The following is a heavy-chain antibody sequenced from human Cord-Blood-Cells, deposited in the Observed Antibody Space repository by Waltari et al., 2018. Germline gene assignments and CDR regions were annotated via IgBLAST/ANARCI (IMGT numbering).Heavy chain of an antibody. Sequence: QVQLVQSGAEVKKPGASVKVSSTAYGYTFTGDSLHWVRQAPGQGLEWMGWINPNSGGTNYAQKFQGRVTMTRDTSISTAYMELSRLRSDDTAVYYCARICVGGNFDLWGRGTLVTVSS. V-gene: IGHV1-2*02. CDR3: ARICVGGNFDL. J-gene: IGHJ2*01. D-gene: IGHD2-15*01. CDR1: GYTFTGDS. CDR2: INPNSGGT.